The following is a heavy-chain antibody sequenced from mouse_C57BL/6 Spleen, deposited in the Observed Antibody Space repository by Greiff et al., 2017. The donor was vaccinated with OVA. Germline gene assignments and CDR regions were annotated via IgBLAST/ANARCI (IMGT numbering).Heavy chain of an antibody. CDR2: YPGSGNTY. CDR3: RPLLLRSLYAMDY. D-gene: IGHD1-1*01. V-gene: IGHV1-83*01. Sequence: VQLQQSGPELVKPGASVKMSCKASGYTFTDYYMHWVKQKPGKGLEWIGEIYPGSGNTYYNEKFKGKATLTADTSSSTAYMQLSSLTSEDSAVYFCARPLLLRSLYAMDYWGQGTSVTVSS. CDR1: YTFTDYYM. J-gene: IGHJ4*01.